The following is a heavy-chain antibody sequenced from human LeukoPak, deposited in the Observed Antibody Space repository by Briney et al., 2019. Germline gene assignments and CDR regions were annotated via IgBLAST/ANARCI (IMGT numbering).Heavy chain of an antibody. D-gene: IGHD3-10*01. CDR1: GYTFTSYD. CDR3: ARGIIMTSGSGSLNLDY. V-gene: IGHV1-8*01. J-gene: IGHJ4*02. Sequence: ASVKVSCKASGYTFTSYDINWVRQATGQGLEWMGWMNPNSGNTGYAQKFQGRVTMTRNTSISTAYMELSSLRSEDTAVYYCARGIIMTSGSGSLNLDYWGQGTLVTVSS. CDR2: MNPNSGNT.